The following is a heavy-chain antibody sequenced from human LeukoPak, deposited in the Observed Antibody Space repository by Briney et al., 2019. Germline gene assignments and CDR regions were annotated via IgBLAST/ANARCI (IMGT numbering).Heavy chain of an antibody. D-gene: IGHD3-3*01. CDR2: IRSNGATA. CDR1: GFSFSSFA. J-gene: IGHJ4*02. Sequence: WALRLSCAASGFSFSSFAMTWVRQAPGKGLEWVSTIRSNGATAYNADSVKGRFTISRDNSKNTVYLQMNSLRVEDTAIYYCARGQELDDGVLESWGRGTLVTVSS. CDR3: ARGQELDDGVLES. V-gene: IGHV3-23*01.